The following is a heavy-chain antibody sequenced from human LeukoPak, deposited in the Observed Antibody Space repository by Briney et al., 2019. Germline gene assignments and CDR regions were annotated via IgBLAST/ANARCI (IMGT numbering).Heavy chain of an antibody. V-gene: IGHV1-69*01. CDR3: ARAPGEYKKYFDY. CDR2: IIPISGTA. CDR1: GGTFSSYA. J-gene: IGHJ4*02. D-gene: IGHD1-1*01. Sequence: SVKVSCKASGGTFSSYAISWVRQAPGQGLEWMGGIIPISGTANYAQKFQGRVTITADESTSTAYMELSSLRSEDTAVYYCARAPGEYKKYFDYWGQGTLVTVSS.